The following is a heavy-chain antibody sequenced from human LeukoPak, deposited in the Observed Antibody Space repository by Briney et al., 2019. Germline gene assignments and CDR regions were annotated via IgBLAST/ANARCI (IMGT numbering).Heavy chain of an antibody. Sequence: PGGSLRLSCSASGFTFSSYAMHWVRQAPGKGLEYVSAISSNGGSTYYAGSVKGRFTISRDNSKNTLYLQMSSLRAEDTAVYYCVKDLGQQWLVSYSDYWGQGTLVTVSS. D-gene: IGHD6-19*01. CDR3: VKDLGQQWLVSYSDY. V-gene: IGHV3-64D*06. J-gene: IGHJ4*02. CDR2: ISSNGGST. CDR1: GFTFSSYA.